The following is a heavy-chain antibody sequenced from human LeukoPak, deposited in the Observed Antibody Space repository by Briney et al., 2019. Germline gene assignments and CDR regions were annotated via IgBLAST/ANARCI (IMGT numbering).Heavy chain of an antibody. CDR2: IYYSGST. J-gene: IGHJ3*02. V-gene: IGHV4-31*03. CDR1: GGSISSGGYY. CDR3: AREKVGDAFDI. Sequence: PSETLSLTCTVSGGSISSGGYYWSWIRQHPGKGLEWIGYIYYSGSTYYNPSLKSRVTISVDTSKNQFSLKLSSVTAADTAVYYCAREKVGDAFDIWGQGTMVTVSS.